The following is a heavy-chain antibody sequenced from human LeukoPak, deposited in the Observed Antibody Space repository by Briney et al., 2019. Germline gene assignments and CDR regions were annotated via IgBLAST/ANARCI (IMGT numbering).Heavy chain of an antibody. CDR1: GFTFSSYA. J-gene: IGHJ4*02. D-gene: IGHD4-17*01. V-gene: IGHV3-30-3*01. CDR3: AKDALDYGDYAYYFDY. CDR2: ISYDGSNN. Sequence: GGSLRLSCAASGFTFSSYAMHWVRQAPGKGLEWVAVISYDGSNNYYADSVKGRFTISRDNSKNTLYLQMNSLRAEDTAVYYCAKDALDYGDYAYYFDYWGQGTLVTVSS.